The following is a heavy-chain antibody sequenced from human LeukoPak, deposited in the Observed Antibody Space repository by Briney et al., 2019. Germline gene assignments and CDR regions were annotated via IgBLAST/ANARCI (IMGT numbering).Heavy chain of an antibody. CDR2: IIPILGIA. J-gene: IGHJ4*02. CDR1: GGTFSSYA. CDR3: ARDRGYGDYEVFDY. D-gene: IGHD4-17*01. V-gene: IGHV1-69*04. Sequence: SVKVSCKASGGTFSSYAISWVRQAPGQGLEWMGRIIPILGIANYAQKFQGRVTITADKSTSTAYMELSSLRSEDTAVYYCARDRGYGDYEVFDYWGQGTLVTVSS.